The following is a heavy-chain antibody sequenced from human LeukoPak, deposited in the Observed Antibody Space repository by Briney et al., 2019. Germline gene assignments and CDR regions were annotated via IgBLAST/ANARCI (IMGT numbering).Heavy chain of an antibody. CDR1: GFIFSSYV. CDR2: ISVGGGDT. V-gene: IGHV3-23*01. Sequence: PGGSLRLSCEASGFIFSSYVMGWVRQAPGKGLEWVSSISVGGGDTFTADSVKGRYTITRDNSKNTLSLQMSSLRAEDTAVYYCAKSATVGIKAPFDCWGQGALVTVSS. D-gene: IGHD1-26*01. CDR3: AKSATVGIKAPFDC. J-gene: IGHJ4*02.